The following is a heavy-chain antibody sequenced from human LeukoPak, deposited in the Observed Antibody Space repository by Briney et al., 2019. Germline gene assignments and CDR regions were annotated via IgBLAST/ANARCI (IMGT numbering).Heavy chain of an antibody. CDR3: ESMDSSGDFDY. D-gene: IGHD3-22*01. V-gene: IGHV4-59*11. J-gene: IGHJ4*02. CDR2: IYYSGST. CDR1: GVSISSHY. Sequence: SETLSLTCTVSGVSISSHYWNWIRQPPGKGLEWIGYIYYSGSTNYNPSLKSRVTISVDTYKNQFSLKLSSVTAADTAVYYCESMDSSGDFDYWGQGTLVTVSS.